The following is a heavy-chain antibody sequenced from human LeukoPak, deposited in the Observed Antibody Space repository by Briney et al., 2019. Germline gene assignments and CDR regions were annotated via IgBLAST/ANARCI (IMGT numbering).Heavy chain of an antibody. CDR1: VGSFSRSIYY. J-gene: IGHJ4*02. D-gene: IGHD2-2*01. CDR3: ARLADCSSTSCYDH. V-gene: IGHV4-39*01. CDR2: IYYSGST. Sequence: AETLSLTCTVSVGSFSRSIYYWGWIRQPPGKGLGWIGSIYYSGSTYYNPSLKSRVTISVDTSKHQFSLKLKSVTAADMAVYYCARLADCSSTSCYDHWGQGTLVTVSS.